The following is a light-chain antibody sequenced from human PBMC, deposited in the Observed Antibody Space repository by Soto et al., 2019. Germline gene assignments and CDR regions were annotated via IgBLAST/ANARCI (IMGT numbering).Light chain of an antibody. V-gene: IGKV3-20*01. CDR1: QSVNSNY. CDR2: AAS. Sequence: EIVLTQSPGTLPLSPGERATLSCRSSQSVNSNYLAWYQQKPGQAPRLLIYAASSRAAGFPDRFSGSGSETDFTLTISRLEPEDFVVYYCQQYGRSPTFGQGAKVDIK. CDR3: QQYGRSPT. J-gene: IGKJ1*01.